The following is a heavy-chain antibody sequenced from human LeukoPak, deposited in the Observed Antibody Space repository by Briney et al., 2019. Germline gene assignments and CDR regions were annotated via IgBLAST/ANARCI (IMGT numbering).Heavy chain of an antibody. CDR1: GGSISNYY. D-gene: IGHD6-6*01. J-gene: IGHJ5*02. V-gene: IGHV4-59*08. Sequence: SETLSLTCTVSGGSISNYYWSWIRQPPGKGLEWIGYIYSSGSTNYNPSLKSRVTISLDTSKNQFSLKLTSVTAADTAVHYCARHSSSSRGWFDPWGQGTLVTVSS. CDR3: ARHSSSSRGWFDP. CDR2: IYSSGST.